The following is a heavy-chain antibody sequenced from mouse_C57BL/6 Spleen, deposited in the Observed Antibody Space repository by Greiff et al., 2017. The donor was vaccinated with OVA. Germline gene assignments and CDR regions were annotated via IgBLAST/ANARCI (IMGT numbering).Heavy chain of an antibody. Sequence: EVKLMESEGGLVQPGSSMKLSCTASGFTFSDYYMAWVRQVPEKGLEWVANINYDGSSTYYLDSLKSRFIISRDNAKNILYLQMSSLKSEDTATYYCARGGRDYAYAMAYWGQGTSVTVSS. CDR1: GFTFSDYY. CDR2: INYDGSST. D-gene: IGHD2-4*01. CDR3: ARGGRDYAYAMAY. J-gene: IGHJ4*01. V-gene: IGHV5-16*01.